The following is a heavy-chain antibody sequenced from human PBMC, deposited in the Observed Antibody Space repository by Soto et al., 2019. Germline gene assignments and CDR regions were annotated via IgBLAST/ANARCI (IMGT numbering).Heavy chain of an antibody. D-gene: IGHD6-13*01. J-gene: IGHJ4*02. CDR1: GFAFSYYG. Sequence: GGSLRLSCAASGFAFSYYGMHWVRQAPGKGLEWVAVIWYDGSNEYYADSVKGRFTISRDNSKKTLSLQMSSLRAEDTAVYYCARDVTMYSSSWYFDNWGQGTLVTVSS. CDR2: IWYDGSNE. CDR3: ARDVTMYSSSWYFDN. V-gene: IGHV3-33*01.